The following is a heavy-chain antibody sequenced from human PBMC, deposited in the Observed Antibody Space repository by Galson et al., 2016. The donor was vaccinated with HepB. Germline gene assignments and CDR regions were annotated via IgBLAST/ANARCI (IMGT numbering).Heavy chain of an antibody. J-gene: IGHJ3*01. CDR3: ARIHLNALSGRPDAFDV. CDR2: IFWNDEE. D-gene: IGHD1-26*01. CDR1: GFSLRSARMG. V-gene: IGHV2-26*02. Sequence: PALVKPTQTLTLTCIVSGFSLRSARMGVSWIRQPPGKALEWLAQIFWNDEESYSTSLKSRLTISRDTSKNQVVLSMTNMDPVDKATYYCARIHLNALSGRPDAFDVWGQGTVVIVSS.